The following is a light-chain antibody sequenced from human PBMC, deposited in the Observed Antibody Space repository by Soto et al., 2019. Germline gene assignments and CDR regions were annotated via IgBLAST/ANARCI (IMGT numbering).Light chain of an antibody. Sequence: QSALTQPPSASGSPGQSVTISCTGTSSDVGGYNYVSWYQQYSGKAPKLMIYEVTKRPSGVPDRFSGSKSGNTASLTVSGLQAEDEADYFCKSYAGSNTYVFGSGTQLTVL. J-gene: IGLJ7*01. CDR3: KSYAGSNTYV. V-gene: IGLV2-8*01. CDR2: EVT. CDR1: SSDVGGYNY.